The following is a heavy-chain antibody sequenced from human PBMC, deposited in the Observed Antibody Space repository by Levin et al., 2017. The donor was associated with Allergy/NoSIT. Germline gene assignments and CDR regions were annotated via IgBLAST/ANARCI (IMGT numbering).Heavy chain of an antibody. CDR2: IHYSGST. D-gene: IGHD3-3*01. CDR3: ASFDFWSGYYLF. CDR1: GGSXXTNNYN. J-gene: IGHJ4*02. Sequence: SQTLSLTCTVSGGSXXTNNYNXGWXXXXXGKGLELIGNIHYSGSTDYNPSLKSRVTISVDTSRNLFSLRVRSVTAAATALFYCASFDFWSGYYLFWGLGTPVTVSS. V-gene: IGHV4-39*01.